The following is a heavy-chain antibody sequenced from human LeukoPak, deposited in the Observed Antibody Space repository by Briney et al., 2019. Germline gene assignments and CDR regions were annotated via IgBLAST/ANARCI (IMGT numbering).Heavy chain of an antibody. CDR1: GFTFNDYA. J-gene: IGHJ6*03. CDR3: AELGITMIGGV. D-gene: IGHD3-10*02. V-gene: IGHV3-9*01. Sequence: GGSLRLSCAASGFTFNDYAMHWVRQAPGKGLEGVSGIRCNSGSICYADSVKSRVTISRDKAKNSLYLQMNSLRAEDTAVYYCAELGITMIGGVWGKGTTATIPS. CDR2: IRCNSGSI.